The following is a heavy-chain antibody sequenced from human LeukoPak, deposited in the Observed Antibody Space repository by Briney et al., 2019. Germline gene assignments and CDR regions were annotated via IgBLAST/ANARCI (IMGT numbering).Heavy chain of an antibody. CDR1: GAPINQYF. CDR3: ARQEISSSCYGLDY. J-gene: IGHJ4*02. CDR2: VSSSGTT. V-gene: IGHV4-4*07. Sequence: PSETLSLTCTVSGAPINQYFWHWIRHPAGEGLEWIGRVSSSGTTNYNPSLKSRVTMSVDTSRNQFSLKVSSVTAADTAVYYCARQEISSSCYGLDYWGQGTLVTVSS. D-gene: IGHD6-13*01.